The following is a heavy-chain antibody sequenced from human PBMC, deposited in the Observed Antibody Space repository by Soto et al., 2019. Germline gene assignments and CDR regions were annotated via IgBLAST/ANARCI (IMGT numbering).Heavy chain of an antibody. Sequence: QVQLVESGGGVVQPGRSLRLSCAASGFTFSSYGMHWVRQAPGKGLEWVAVIWYDGSNKYYADSVKGRFTISRDNSKNTLDLQMTSLRAEDTAVYYCARDRYSSGWYDLDYWGQGTLVIVSS. J-gene: IGHJ4*02. CDR1: GFTFSSYG. V-gene: IGHV3-33*01. CDR3: ARDRYSSGWYDLDY. CDR2: IWYDGSNK. D-gene: IGHD6-19*01.